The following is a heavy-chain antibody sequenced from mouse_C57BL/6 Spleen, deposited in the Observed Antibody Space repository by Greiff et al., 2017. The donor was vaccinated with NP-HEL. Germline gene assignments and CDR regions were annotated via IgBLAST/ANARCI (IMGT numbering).Heavy chain of an antibody. J-gene: IGHJ2*01. CDR2: IYPGSGST. D-gene: IGHD2-1*01. CDR3: ARRGATMAFFDY. CDR1: GYTFTSYW. Sequence: VQLQESGAELVKPGASVKMSCKASGYTFTSYWITWVKQRPGQGLEWIGDIYPGSGSTNYNEKFKSKATLTVDTSSSTAYMQLSSLTSEDSAVYYCARRGATMAFFDYWGQGTTLTVSS. V-gene: IGHV1-55*01.